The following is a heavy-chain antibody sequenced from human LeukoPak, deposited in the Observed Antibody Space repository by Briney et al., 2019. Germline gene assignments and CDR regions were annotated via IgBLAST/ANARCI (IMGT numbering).Heavy chain of an antibody. V-gene: IGHV1-69*04. CDR1: GGTFSSYA. J-gene: IGHJ4*02. CDR2: IIPILGIA. CDR3: ARVSSHNYDILTGYYIRRGYYFDY. D-gene: IGHD3-9*01. Sequence: SVKVSCKASGGTFSSYAISWVRQAPGQGLEWMGRIIPILGIANYAQKFQGRVTITADKSTSTAYMELSSLRSEDTAVYYCARVSSHNYDILTGYYIRRGYYFDYWGQGTLVTLSS.